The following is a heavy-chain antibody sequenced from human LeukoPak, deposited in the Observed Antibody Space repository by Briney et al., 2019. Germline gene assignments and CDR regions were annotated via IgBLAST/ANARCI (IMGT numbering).Heavy chain of an antibody. CDR3: TRGERVVVAAYYYYDMDV. J-gene: IGHJ6*02. CDR2: ISAYNGNT. Sequence: ASVKVSCKASGYTFTSYGISWARQAPGQGLEWMGWISAYNGNTNYAQKLQGRVTMTTDTSTSTAYMELRSLRSDDTAVYYCTRGERVVVAAYYYYDMDVWGQGTTVTVSS. D-gene: IGHD2-15*01. V-gene: IGHV1-18*01. CDR1: GYTFTSYG.